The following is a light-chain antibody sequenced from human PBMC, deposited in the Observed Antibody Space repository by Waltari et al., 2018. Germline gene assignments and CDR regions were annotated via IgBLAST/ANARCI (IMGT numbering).Light chain of an antibody. Sequence: EIVLTQSPGTLSLSPGESATLSCRASQGVGRALAWYQQKPGQAPRLLLYHTSNRATGIPDRFSGSGSGTDFSLTISSLEPEDFAVYYCQHYVCLPATFGQGTTVEVK. V-gene: IGKV3D-11*03. CDR2: HTS. CDR1: QGVGRA. CDR3: QHYVCLPAT. J-gene: IGKJ1*01.